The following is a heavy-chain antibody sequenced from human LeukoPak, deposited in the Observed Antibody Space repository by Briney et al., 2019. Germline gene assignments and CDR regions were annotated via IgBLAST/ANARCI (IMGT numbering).Heavy chain of an antibody. CDR2: INPNSGGT. Sequence: ASVKVSCKASGYTFTGYYMHWVRQAPGQGLEWMGWINPNSGGTNYAQKFQGRVTMTRDTSISTAYMELSRLRSDDTAVYYCARVGNYYDSGGYSLRYWGQGTLVTVSS. CDR1: GYTFTGYY. CDR3: ARVGNYYDSGGYSLRY. D-gene: IGHD3-22*01. V-gene: IGHV1-2*02. J-gene: IGHJ4*02.